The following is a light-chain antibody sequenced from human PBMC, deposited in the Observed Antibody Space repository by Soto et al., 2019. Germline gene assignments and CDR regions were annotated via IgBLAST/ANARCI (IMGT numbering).Light chain of an antibody. J-gene: IGKJ5*01. CDR3: QQRSNRTLT. V-gene: IGKV3-11*01. CDR1: QSVSSY. CDR2: DTS. Sequence: EIVLTQSPANRSLSPGERATLSCRASQSVSSYLAWYQQKHGQAPRLLIYDTSIRASGIPARFSGSGSGTDGTITISSLDKEDGAVYYCQQRSNRTLTFCQGTRLEIK.